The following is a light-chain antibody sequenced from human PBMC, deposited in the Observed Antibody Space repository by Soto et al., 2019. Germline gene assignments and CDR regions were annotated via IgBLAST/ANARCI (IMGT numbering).Light chain of an antibody. Sequence: EIVLTQSPATLSLSPGERATLSCRASQSVSSSLAWYQQKPGQAPRLLIYDASNRATGIPARFSGSGSGADFTLTISSLEPEDSAVYFCQQRSVRPPLTFGGGTKVEIK. CDR2: DAS. CDR1: QSVSSS. CDR3: QQRSVRPPLT. J-gene: IGKJ4*01. V-gene: IGKV3-11*01.